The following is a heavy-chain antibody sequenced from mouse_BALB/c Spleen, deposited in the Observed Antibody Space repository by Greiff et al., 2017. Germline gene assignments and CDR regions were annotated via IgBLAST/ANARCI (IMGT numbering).Heavy chain of an antibody. V-gene: IGHV5-6-3*01. D-gene: IGHD2-4*01. CDR3: ARGDYDYDF. Sequence: EVQLQQSGGGLVQPGGSLKLSCAASGFTFSSYGMSWVRQTPDKRLELVATINSNGGSTYYPDSVKGRFTISRDNAKNTLYLQMSSLKSEDTAMYYCARGDYDYDFWGQGTTLTVSS. CDR2: INSNGGST. CDR1: GFTFSSYG. J-gene: IGHJ2*01.